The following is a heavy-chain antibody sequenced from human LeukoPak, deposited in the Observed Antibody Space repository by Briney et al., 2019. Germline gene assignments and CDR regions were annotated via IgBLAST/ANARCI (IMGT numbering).Heavy chain of an antibody. V-gene: IGHV1-46*01. CDR1: GYTFTSSY. CDR3: ARGDCSSTSCYAIDS. D-gene: IGHD2-2*01. J-gene: IGHJ3*02. CDR2: IHPSGGRT. Sequence: ASGELSGTASGYTFTSSYMHWVPQAPGQGLEWMGKIHPSGGRTSYAQKFQGRVTMTGDTSTSTVHMELSSRRSENTAVYYCARGDCSSTSCYAIDSCGEGTMVTASS.